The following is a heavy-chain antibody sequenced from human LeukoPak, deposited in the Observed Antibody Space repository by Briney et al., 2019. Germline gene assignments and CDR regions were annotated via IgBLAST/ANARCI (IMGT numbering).Heavy chain of an antibody. J-gene: IGHJ4*02. D-gene: IGHD5-18*01. Sequence: GGSMRLSCAASGFILNNHAVTWVRQAPGKGLQWISVISGSGRTIEYEDSVKGRFTISRGNSKNTVSLQMNNLRVEDTAIYYCAKNVMVKRYIDYWGQGTPVTVSS. CDR2: ISGSGRTI. CDR3: AKNVMVKRYIDY. V-gene: IGHV3-23*01. CDR1: GFILNNHA.